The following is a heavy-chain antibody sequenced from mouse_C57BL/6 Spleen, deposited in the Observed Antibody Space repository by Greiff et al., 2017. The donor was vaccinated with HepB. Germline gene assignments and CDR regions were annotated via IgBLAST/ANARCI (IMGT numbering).Heavy chain of an antibody. V-gene: IGHV1-50*01. CDR2: IDPSDSYT. Sequence: QVQLQQPGAELVKPGASVKLSCKASGYTFTSYWMQWVKQRPGQGLEWIGEIDPSDSYTNYNQKFKGKATLTVDTSSSTAYMQLSSLTSEDSAVYYCAREGTTVVAHYFDYWGQGTTLTVSS. CDR1: GYTFTSYW. D-gene: IGHD1-1*01. J-gene: IGHJ2*01. CDR3: AREGTTVVAHYFDY.